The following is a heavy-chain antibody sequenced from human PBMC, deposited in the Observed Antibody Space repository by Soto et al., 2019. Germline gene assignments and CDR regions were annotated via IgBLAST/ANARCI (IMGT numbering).Heavy chain of an antibody. J-gene: IGHJ4*02. CDR2: IYYSGST. CDR3: ARHRYSYGVYYFDY. CDR1: DGSISNYY. V-gene: IGHV4-59*08. Sequence: SETLSLTCSVSDGSISNYYWSWIRQPPGKGLEWIGYIYYSGSTNYNPSLTSRVTISVDTSKNQFSLKLSSVTAADTAVYYCARHRYSYGVYYFDYWGQGTLVTVSS. D-gene: IGHD5-18*01.